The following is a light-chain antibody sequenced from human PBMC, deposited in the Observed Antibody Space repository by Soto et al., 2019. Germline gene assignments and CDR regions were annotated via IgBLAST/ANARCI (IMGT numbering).Light chain of an antibody. CDR1: QGISSW. Sequence: DIQMTQSPSSVSASVGDRVTITCRASQGISSWLVWYQQKPGKAPKLLIYGASTLQSGVPSRISGSGSGTDFTLTISSLQPEDIAIYYCQQANSVPHTFGGGTKVEIK. V-gene: IGKV1-12*01. CDR3: QQANSVPHT. J-gene: IGKJ4*01. CDR2: GAS.